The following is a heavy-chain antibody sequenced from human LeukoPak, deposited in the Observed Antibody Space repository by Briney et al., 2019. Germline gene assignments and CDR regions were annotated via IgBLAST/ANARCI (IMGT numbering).Heavy chain of an antibody. CDR2: ISYDGSNK. V-gene: IGHV3-30*18. D-gene: IGHD3-16*02. J-gene: IGHJ4*02. CDR3: AKGLGELSSPLDY. CDR1: GFTFSSYG. Sequence: PGRSLRLSCAASGFTFSSYGMHWVRQAPGEGLEWVAVISYDGSNKYYADSVKGRFTISRDNSKNTLYLQMNSLRAEDTAVYYCAKGLGELSSPLDYWGQGTLVTVSS.